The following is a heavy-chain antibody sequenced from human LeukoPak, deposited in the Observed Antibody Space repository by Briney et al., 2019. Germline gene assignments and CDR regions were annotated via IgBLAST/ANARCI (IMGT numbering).Heavy chain of an antibody. D-gene: IGHD3-10*01. CDR2: INPKTGST. CDR1: GYSFSGNY. Sequence: GASVKVSCKASGYSFSGNYIHWVRQAPAQGLEWMGWINPKTGSTNYAEKFQGRVTMTRDTSISTCYMELSRLRSDDVAVYYCARSSGGSGRWGDNWFDPWGQGTLVTVSS. J-gene: IGHJ5*02. CDR3: ARSSGGSGRWGDNWFDP. V-gene: IGHV1-2*02.